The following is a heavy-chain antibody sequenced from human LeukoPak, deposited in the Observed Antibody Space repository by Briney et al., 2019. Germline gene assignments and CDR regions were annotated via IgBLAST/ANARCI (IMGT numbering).Heavy chain of an antibody. CDR2: IYKIGTT. Sequence: ASETLSLTCTVFGDSVTGYLLNWVRQPPGKGLEWIGHIYKIGTTNYNPSLKSRLTISADTSKNQFSLQLRSVTAADTAVYYCVIGVGWQPDYWGQGALVAVSS. CDR3: VIGVGWQPDY. CDR1: GDSVTGYL. D-gene: IGHD2-15*01. J-gene: IGHJ4*02. V-gene: IGHV4-59*02.